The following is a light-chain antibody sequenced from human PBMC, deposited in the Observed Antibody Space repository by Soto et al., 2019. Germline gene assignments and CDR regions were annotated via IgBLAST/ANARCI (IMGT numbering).Light chain of an antibody. CDR2: RND. J-gene: IGLJ1*01. V-gene: IGLV1-47*01. CDR3: ATWDDSLSGYV. CDR1: TSNIGSNY. Sequence: QSVMTQPPSASGTPGQRVTISCSGSTSNIGSNYVSWCQQLPGTAPKLLIYRNDQRPSGVPDRYSGSKSGTSASLAISGLRSEDEADYYCATWDDSLSGYVFGTGTKVTVL.